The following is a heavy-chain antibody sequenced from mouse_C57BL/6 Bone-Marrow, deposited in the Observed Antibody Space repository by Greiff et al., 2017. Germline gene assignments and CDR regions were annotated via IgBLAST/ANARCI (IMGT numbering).Heavy chain of an antibody. D-gene: IGHD2-3*01. Sequence: QVQLQQPGAELVKPGASVKMSCKASGYTFTSYWITWVKQRPGQGLEWIGDIYPGSGSTNYNEKFKGKATLTVDTSSSKAYMQLSSLTSEDSAVYYCASDHYDGYYNYWGQGTTLTVSS. J-gene: IGHJ2*01. CDR2: IYPGSGST. CDR1: GYTFTSYW. V-gene: IGHV1-55*01. CDR3: ASDHYDGYYNY.